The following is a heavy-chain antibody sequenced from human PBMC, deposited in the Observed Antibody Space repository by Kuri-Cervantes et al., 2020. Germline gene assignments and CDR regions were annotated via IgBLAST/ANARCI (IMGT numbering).Heavy chain of an antibody. CDR2: IKHDGSEK. CDR3: TGDVSAPDH. V-gene: IGHV3-7*03. Sequence: GESLKISCVASGFTFSSYWMTWVRQAPGKGLEWVANIKHDGSEKLYVDSLKGGFSISRDNAKNSLYLEMNNQRVEDTAVYYCTGDVSAPDHWGQGSLVTVSS. CDR1: GFTFSSYW. J-gene: IGHJ4*02.